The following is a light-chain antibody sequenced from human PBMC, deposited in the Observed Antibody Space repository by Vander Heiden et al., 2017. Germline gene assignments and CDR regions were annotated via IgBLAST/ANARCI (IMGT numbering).Light chain of an antibody. CDR2: GNS. J-gene: IGLJ3*02. CDR3: QSYDSSLSGSRV. V-gene: IGLV1-40*01. Sequence: QSVLTQPPSVSGAPGKRVTISCTGSSSNIGAGYDVHWYQQLPGTAPKILIYGNSNRPSGVPDRFSGSKSGTSASLAITGLQAEDEADYYCQSYDSSLSGSRVFGGGTKLTVL. CDR1: SSNIGAGYD.